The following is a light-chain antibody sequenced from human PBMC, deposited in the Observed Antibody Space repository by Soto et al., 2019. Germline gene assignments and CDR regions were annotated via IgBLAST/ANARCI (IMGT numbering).Light chain of an antibody. J-gene: IGKJ1*01. CDR3: QPYGSSSWT. V-gene: IGKV3-20*01. CDR1: QSVSSSY. Sequence: EIVLTQSPGTLSLSPGERATLSCRARQSVSSSYLAWYQQKPGQAPRLLIYGASSRATGIPDRFSGSGSGTDFTLTISRLEPEDVAVYYCQPYGSSSWTFGQGTKVEIK. CDR2: GAS.